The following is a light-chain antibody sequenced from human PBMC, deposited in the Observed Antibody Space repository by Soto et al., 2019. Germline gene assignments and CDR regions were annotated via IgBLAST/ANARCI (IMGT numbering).Light chain of an antibody. Sequence: DIQMTQSPSTLSASVGDRVTITCRASQSISSWLAWYQQKPGKAPKLLIYDASSLESGVPSRFSGSGSGTEFTLTISRLEPEDFAVYYCQQYGDSSLTFGGGTKVEI. CDR3: QQYGDSSLT. CDR2: DAS. J-gene: IGKJ4*01. CDR1: QSISSW. V-gene: IGKV1-5*01.